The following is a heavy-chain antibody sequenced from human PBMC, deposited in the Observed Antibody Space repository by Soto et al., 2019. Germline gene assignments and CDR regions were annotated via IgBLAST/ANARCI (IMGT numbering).Heavy chain of an antibody. D-gene: IGHD2-15*01. J-gene: IGHJ6*03. CDR2: MNPNSGNT. CDR3: ERGRMGYYYMEV. V-gene: IGHV1-8*01. Sequence: QVQLVQSGAEVKKPGASVKVSCKASGYTFTSYDINWVRQATGHGPEWMGWMNPNSGNTGYAQKFQGRVTMTRNTSISTDYMEVSSLRSEDTAVYYCERGRMGYYYMEVWGKGPTVTVSS. CDR1: GYTFTSYD.